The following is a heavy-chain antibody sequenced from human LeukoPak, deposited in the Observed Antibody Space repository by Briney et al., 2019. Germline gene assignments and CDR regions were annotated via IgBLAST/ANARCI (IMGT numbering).Heavy chain of an antibody. Sequence: ASVKVSCKASGYTFTSYYMHWVRQAPGQGFEWMGLINPSGGSTSYAQKFQGRVTMTRDTSTSTVYMELSSLASEDTAVYYCARKRTSSPFDLWGQGTLITVSS. D-gene: IGHD2-2*01. CDR2: INPSGGST. J-gene: IGHJ4*02. CDR1: GYTFTSYY. CDR3: ARKRTSSPFDL. V-gene: IGHV1-46*01.